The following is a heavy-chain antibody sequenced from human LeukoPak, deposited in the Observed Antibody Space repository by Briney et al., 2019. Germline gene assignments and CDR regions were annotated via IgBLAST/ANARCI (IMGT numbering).Heavy chain of an antibody. Sequence: TGRSLRLSCAAPGFTFSSYAMHWVRQAPGKGLEWVAVISYDGSNKYYADSVKGRFTISRDNSKNTLYLQMNSLRAEDTAVYYCAREVSGEPDYYDSSGYYYGYFDYWGQGTLVTVSS. CDR3: AREVSGEPDYYDSSGYYYGYFDY. CDR2: ISYDGSNK. CDR1: GFTFSSYA. J-gene: IGHJ4*02. V-gene: IGHV3-30*01. D-gene: IGHD3-22*01.